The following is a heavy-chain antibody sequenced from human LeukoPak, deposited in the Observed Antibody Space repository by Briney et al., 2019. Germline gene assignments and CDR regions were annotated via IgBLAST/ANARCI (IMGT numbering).Heavy chain of an antibody. J-gene: IGHJ4*02. CDR3: AREHSSSWDQFDY. V-gene: IGHV1-18*01. D-gene: IGHD6-13*01. CDR2: ISAYNGNT. Sequence: GASVKVSCKTSGFTFTDCIITWVRQAPGQGLEWMGWISAYNGNTHYAQNLQGRVTMTTDTSTSTAYMELRSLRPDDTAVYYCAREHSSSWDQFDYWGQGTLVTVSS. CDR1: GFTFTDCI.